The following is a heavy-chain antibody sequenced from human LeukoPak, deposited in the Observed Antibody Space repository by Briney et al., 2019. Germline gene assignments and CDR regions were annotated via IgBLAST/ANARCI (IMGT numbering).Heavy chain of an antibody. Sequence: GGSLRLSCAASGFTFSSYGMHWVRQAPGKGLEWVAVIWYDGSNKYNADSVKGRFTISRDNSKNTLYLQMNSLRAEDTAVYYCAKETHYYDSSGLDYWGQGTLVTVSS. D-gene: IGHD3-22*01. CDR2: IWYDGSNK. J-gene: IGHJ4*02. V-gene: IGHV3-33*06. CDR1: GFTFSSYG. CDR3: AKETHYYDSSGLDY.